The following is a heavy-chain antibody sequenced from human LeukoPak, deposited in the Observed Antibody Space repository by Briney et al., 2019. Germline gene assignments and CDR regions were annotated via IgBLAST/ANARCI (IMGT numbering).Heavy chain of an antibody. CDR1: GGSFSGYY. CDR3: ARGSPKHDS. CDR2: ISHSGTT. J-gene: IGHJ5*01. V-gene: IGHV4-34*01. Sequence: SETLSLTCAVYGGSFSGYYRTWIRQPPGKGLEWIAEISHSGTTNYNPALKSRVTISVDTSKNQFSLKLISVTAADTGVYYCARGSPKHDSWGQGTLVIVSP.